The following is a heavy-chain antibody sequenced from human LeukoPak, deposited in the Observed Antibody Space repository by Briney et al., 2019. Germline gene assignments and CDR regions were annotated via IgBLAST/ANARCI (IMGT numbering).Heavy chain of an antibody. CDR3: AKNSGSHLWDYFDY. J-gene: IGHJ4*02. Sequence: GGSLRLSCAASGFTFSSYGMHWVRQAPGKGLEGVSFIRYDGSNKYYADSVKGRFTISRDNSKNTLYLQMNSLRAEDTAVYYCAKNSGSHLWDYFDYWGQGTLVTVSS. CDR2: IRYDGSNK. CDR1: GFTFSSYG. V-gene: IGHV3-30*02. D-gene: IGHD1-26*01.